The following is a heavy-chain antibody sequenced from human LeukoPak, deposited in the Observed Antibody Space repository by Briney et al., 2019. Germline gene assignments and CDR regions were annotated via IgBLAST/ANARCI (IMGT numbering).Heavy chain of an antibody. D-gene: IGHD3-3*01. Sequence: GGSLRLSCAASGFTFSSYGMHWVRQAPGKGLEWVAVISYDGSNKYYAGSVKGRFTISRDNSKNTLYLQMNSLRAEDTAVYYCAKDEKFWSGSFDYWGQGTLVTVSS. CDR1: GFTFSSYG. CDR3: AKDEKFWSGSFDY. J-gene: IGHJ4*02. CDR2: ISYDGSNK. V-gene: IGHV3-30*18.